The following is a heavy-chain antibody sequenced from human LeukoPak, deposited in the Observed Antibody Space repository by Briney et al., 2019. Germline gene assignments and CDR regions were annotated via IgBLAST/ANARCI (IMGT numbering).Heavy chain of an antibody. CDR3: AKELTAMPDY. V-gene: IGHV3-23*01. D-gene: IGHD5-18*01. CDR2: ISGSGGST. J-gene: IGHJ4*02. Sequence: WIRQPPGKGLEWVSAISGSGGSTYYADSVKGRFTISRDNSKNTLYLQMNSLRAEDTAVYYCAKELTAMPDYWGQGTLVTVSS.